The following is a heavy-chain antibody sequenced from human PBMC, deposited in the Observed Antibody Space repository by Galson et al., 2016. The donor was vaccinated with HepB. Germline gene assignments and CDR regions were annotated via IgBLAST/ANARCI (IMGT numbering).Heavy chain of an antibody. CDR2: ISGTTHTFV. V-gene: IGHV3-48*02. Sequence: SLRLSCAASGFTFSPSSMNWVRQAPGKGLEWLSYISGTTHTFVSYADSRRGRFTISRDNAKNSLFLHLNSLRDEDTAVYYCGRDFSWSFENWGQGTLVTVSS. CDR3: GRDFSWSFEN. D-gene: IGHD3-3*01. J-gene: IGHJ4*02. CDR1: GFTFSPSS.